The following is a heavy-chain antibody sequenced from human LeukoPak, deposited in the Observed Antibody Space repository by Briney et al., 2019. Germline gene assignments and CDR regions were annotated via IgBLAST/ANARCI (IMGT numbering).Heavy chain of an antibody. Sequence: PGGSLRLSCAASGFTFDDYGMNWVRQAPGKGLEWVSGINWNGGSTGYADFVKGRFTISRDNDKNSLYLQMNSLRAEDTALYYCARGGVSSGYYPFDYWGQGTLVTVSS. V-gene: IGHV3-20*04. J-gene: IGHJ4*02. CDR3: ARGGVSSGYYPFDY. D-gene: IGHD3-22*01. CDR1: GFTFDDYG. CDR2: INWNGGST.